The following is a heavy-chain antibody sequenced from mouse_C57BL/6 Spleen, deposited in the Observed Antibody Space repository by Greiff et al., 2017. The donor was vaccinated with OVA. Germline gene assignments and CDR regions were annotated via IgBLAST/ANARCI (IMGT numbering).Heavy chain of an antibody. D-gene: IGHD1-1*01. CDR1: GYTFTEYT. V-gene: IGHV1-62-2*01. CDR2: FYPGSGSI. CDR3: ARHEEAHYYGSSYGFDY. J-gene: IGHJ2*01. Sequence: VQLQESGAELVKPGASVKLSCKASGYTFTEYTIHWVKQRSGQGLEWIGWFYPGSGSIKYNEKFKDKATLTADKSSSTVYMELSRLTSEDSAVYFCARHEEAHYYGSSYGFDYWGQGTTLTVSS.